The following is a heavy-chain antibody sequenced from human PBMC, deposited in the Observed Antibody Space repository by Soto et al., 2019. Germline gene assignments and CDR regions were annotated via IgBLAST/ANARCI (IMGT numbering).Heavy chain of an antibody. V-gene: IGHV4-59*08. D-gene: IGHD4-17*01. CDR3: ARGSDFSTVTFSK. CDR2: IHYSGST. Sequence: QVQLQESGPGLVKPSETLSLTCTVSGGSISSYYWSWIRQPPGKGLEWIGYIHYSGSTNYNPSLKSRVTISVDTSKNQFSLKLSSVTAADTAVYYCARGSDFSTVTFSKWGQGTLVTVSS. CDR1: GGSISSYY. J-gene: IGHJ4*02.